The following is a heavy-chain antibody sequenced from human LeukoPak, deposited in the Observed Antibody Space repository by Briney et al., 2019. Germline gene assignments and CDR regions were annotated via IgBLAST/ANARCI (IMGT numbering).Heavy chain of an antibody. Sequence: PSETLSLTCTVSGGSISSGDYYWSWIRQPPGKGLEWIGYIYYSGSTYYNPSLKSRVTISVDTSKNQFSLKLSSVTAADTAVYYCASVYYDSRGDAFDIWGQGTMVTVSS. J-gene: IGHJ3*02. CDR2: IYYSGST. D-gene: IGHD3-22*01. CDR1: GGSISSGDYY. CDR3: ASVYYDSRGDAFDI. V-gene: IGHV4-30-4*08.